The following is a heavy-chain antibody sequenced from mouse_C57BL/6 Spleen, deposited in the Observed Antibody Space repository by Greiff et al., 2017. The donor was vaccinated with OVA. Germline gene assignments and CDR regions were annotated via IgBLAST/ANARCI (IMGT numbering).Heavy chain of an antibody. V-gene: IGHV1-74*01. Sequence: QVQLQQPGAELVKPGASVKVSCKASGYTFTSYWMHWVKQRPGQGLEWIGRIHPSDSDTNYNHKFKGKATLTVDKSSSTADMQLSSRTAEDAAVYDCAIGKGYCEYCDVWGTGTTVTVSS. J-gene: IGHJ1*03. D-gene: IGHD2-3*01. CDR3: AIGKGYCEYCDV. CDR1: GYTFTSYW. CDR2: IHPSDSDT.